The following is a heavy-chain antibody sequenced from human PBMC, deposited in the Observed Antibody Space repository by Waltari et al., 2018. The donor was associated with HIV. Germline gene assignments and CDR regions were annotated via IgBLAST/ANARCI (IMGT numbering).Heavy chain of an antibody. CDR1: GMTYRDFD. CDR2: IWSGCYI. Sequence: EVPLLEYGGGLVQPGGTLRLSCAASGMTYRDFDMPGVRQAPGKGRGWVSIIWSGCYIYYAESVKGRFTIARDKSKSALDLDMDSLRADDTAVYFWASSWGNSAYYDWGQGTLVTVSS. V-gene: IGHV3-23*03. J-gene: IGHJ4*02. D-gene: IGHD3-22*01. CDR3: ASSWGNSAYYD.